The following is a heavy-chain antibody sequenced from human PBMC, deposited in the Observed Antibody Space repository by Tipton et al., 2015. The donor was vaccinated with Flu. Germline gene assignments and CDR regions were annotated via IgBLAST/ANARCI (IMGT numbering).Heavy chain of an antibody. D-gene: IGHD2-2*01. CDR2: IIPIFGTA. CDR1: GGTFSSYA. V-gene: IGHV1-69*01. Sequence: QLVQSGAEVEKPGSSVKVSCEASGGTFSSYAISWVRQAPGQGLEWMGGIIPIFGTANYAQKFQGRVTITADESTSTAYMELSSLRSEDTAVYYCARGDIVVVPAAIPDYYYYGMDVWGQGTTVTVSS. J-gene: IGHJ6*02. CDR3: ARGDIVVVPAAIPDYYYYGMDV.